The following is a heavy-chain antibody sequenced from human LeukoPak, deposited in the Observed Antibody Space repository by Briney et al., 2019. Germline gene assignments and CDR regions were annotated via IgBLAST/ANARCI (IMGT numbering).Heavy chain of an antibody. J-gene: IGHJ5*02. Sequence: SETLFLTCTVSGGAISSGYYWGWIRQPPAKALEWIGSLYHSGSTYYNPSLKSRVTISVDTSKNQFSLKLSSVTAADTAVYYCARAIRDYDSSGYYYGWFDPWGQGTLVTVSS. D-gene: IGHD3-22*01. CDR3: ARAIRDYDSSGYYYGWFDP. CDR1: GGAISSGYY. V-gene: IGHV4-38-2*02. CDR2: LYHSGST.